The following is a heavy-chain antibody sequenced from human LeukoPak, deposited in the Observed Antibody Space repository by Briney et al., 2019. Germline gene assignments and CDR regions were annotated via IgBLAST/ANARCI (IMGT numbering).Heavy chain of an antibody. J-gene: IGHJ6*03. D-gene: IGHD5-18*01. CDR1: GFTFSSYE. CDR2: IKQDGSEK. V-gene: IGHV3-7*01. CDR3: ARSGEGDTAMVLGYYYYMDV. Sequence: GGSLRLSCAASGFTFSSYEMNWVRQAPGKGLEWVANIKQDGSEKYYVDSVKGRFTISRDNAKNSLYLQMNSLRAEDTAVYYCARSGEGDTAMVLGYYYYMDVWGKGTTVTVSS.